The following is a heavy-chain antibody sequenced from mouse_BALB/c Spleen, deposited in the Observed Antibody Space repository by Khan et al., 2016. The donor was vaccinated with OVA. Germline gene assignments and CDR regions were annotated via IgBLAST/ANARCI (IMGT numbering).Heavy chain of an antibody. V-gene: IGHV5-6*01. D-gene: IGHD4-1*01. Sequence: EVELVESGGDLVKPGGSLRLSCAASGFTFSTYGMSWVRQFPDKRLEWVATINSDGYYTYYPATVKGRFTISRNNAENTLYLQMSSLKSEDTAIYYCASHLTGACAYWGQGTLVTVSA. J-gene: IGHJ3*01. CDR2: INSDGYYT. CDR3: ASHLTGACAY. CDR1: GFTFSTYG.